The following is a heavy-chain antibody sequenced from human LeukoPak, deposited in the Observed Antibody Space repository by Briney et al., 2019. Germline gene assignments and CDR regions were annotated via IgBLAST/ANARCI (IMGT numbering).Heavy chain of an antibody. J-gene: IGHJ4*02. CDR3: AKDHSYYYDSSEYFDS. CDR1: GFTFDHYA. V-gene: IGHV3-9*01. Sequence: PGRSLRLSCAASGFTFDHYAMHWVRHAPGKGLEWVSGISWNSGSMGYADSVKGRFTIPRDNAKNSTYLQMNSLRAEDTALYYCAKDHSYYYDSSEYFDSWGQGTLVTVSS. CDR2: ISWNSGSM. D-gene: IGHD3-22*01.